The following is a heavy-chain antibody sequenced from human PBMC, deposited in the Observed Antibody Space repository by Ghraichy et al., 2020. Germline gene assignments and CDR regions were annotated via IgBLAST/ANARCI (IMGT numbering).Heavy chain of an antibody. CDR3: ARRIASRPVYAFDI. D-gene: IGHD6-13*01. CDR2: FYYSGNT. CDR1: GGSISSYY. Sequence: SETLSLTCTVSGGSISSYYWTWIRQPPGQGLEWIGYFYYSGNTKYNPSLNSRVTISVYTSKTQFSLRLSSVTAADTAVYSCARRIASRPVYAFDIWGQGTMVTVSS. V-gene: IGHV4-59*08. J-gene: IGHJ3*02.